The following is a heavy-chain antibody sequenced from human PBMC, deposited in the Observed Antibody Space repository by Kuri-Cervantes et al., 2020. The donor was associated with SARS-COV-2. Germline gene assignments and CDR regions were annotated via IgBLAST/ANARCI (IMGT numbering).Heavy chain of an antibody. D-gene: IGHD5-12*01. CDR2: IYYSGST. J-gene: IGHJ4*02. Sequence: SETLSLTCTVSGGSISSSSYYWGWIRQPPGKGLEWIGSIYYSGSTYYNPSLKSRVTISVDTSKNQFSLKLSSVTAADTAVYYCASLWGSGSGSPYWGQGTLVTVSS. CDR1: GGSISSSSYY. V-gene: IGHV4-39*07. CDR3: ASLWGSGSGSPY.